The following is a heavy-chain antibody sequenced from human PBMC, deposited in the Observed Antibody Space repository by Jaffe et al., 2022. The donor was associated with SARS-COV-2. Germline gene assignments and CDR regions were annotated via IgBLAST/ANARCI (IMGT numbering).Heavy chain of an antibody. CDR2: IYHSGTT. CDR1: GDSIINRNYY. V-gene: IGHV4-39*01. CDR3: ARFYYGVDY. D-gene: IGHD2-21*01. J-gene: IGHJ4*02. Sequence: QLQLQESGPGLVKPSETLSLTCTVSGDSIINRNYYWGWIRQPPGKGLEWIGSIYHSGTTDYNPSLKSRVTISVDTSKNQVSLKLTSVTATDTAIFYCARFYYGVDYWGQGALVTVSS.